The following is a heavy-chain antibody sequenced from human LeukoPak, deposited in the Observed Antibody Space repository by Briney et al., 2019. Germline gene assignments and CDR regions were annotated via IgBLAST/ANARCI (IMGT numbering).Heavy chain of an antibody. CDR2: ISSSSSYI. Sequence: GGSLRLSCAASGFSFSSYTMNWVRQDPGKGLEWVSSISSSSSYIYYADSLKGRFTISRDNAKNSLYLQMNSLRAEDTAVYYCARDGRRRDYCDSGSCYWYFDLWGRGTLVTVSS. CDR1: GFSFSSYT. D-gene: IGHD2-15*01. V-gene: IGHV3-21*01. J-gene: IGHJ2*01. CDR3: ARDGRRRDYCDSGSCYWYFDL.